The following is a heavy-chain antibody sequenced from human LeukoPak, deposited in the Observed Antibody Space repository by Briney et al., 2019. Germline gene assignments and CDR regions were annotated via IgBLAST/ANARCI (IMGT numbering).Heavy chain of an antibody. Sequence: SVKFSCKASGGTFSSYAISWVRQAPGQGLEWMGGIIPIFGTANYAQKFQGRVTITADESTSTAYMELSSLRSEDTAVYYCARGYDSDTGYYYYDMDVWGKGTTVTIS. D-gene: IGHD3-22*01. CDR2: IIPIFGTA. CDR1: GGTFSSYA. V-gene: IGHV1-69*13. CDR3: ARGYDSDTGYYYYDMDV. J-gene: IGHJ6*03.